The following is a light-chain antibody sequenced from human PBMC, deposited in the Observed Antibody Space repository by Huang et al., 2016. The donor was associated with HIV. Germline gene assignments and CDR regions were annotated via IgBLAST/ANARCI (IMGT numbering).Light chain of an antibody. V-gene: IGKV4-1*01. Sequence: IVMTQSPDSLAVSLGERATIKCKSSQSLLSASNSQNYLAWYRQKVGQPPKLLIYCASTRAPGVPARFSGSGSGPDFSLTIADLQAEDVAIYYCQQYYTTPRTFGPGTKVEIK. CDR1: QSLLSASNSQNY. CDR3: QQYYTTPRT. J-gene: IGKJ3*01. CDR2: CAS.